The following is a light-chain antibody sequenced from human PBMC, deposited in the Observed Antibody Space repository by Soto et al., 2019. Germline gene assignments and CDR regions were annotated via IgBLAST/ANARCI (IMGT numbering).Light chain of an antibody. CDR1: QSVSTY. V-gene: IGKV3-11*01. J-gene: IGKJ5*01. CDR2: DTT. CDR3: HQRNT. Sequence: VLTQSPVTLSLSPGDRATLSCRASQSVSTYLAWYRQVPDQPPRLLIYDTTNRAAGIPPRFSGSRSGTDFTLTISSVEPEDFALYYCHQRNTFGQGTRLEMK.